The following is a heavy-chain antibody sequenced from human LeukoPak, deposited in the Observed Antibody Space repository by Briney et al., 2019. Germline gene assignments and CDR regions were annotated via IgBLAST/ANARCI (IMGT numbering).Heavy chain of an antibody. CDR1: GFTVSSNY. J-gene: IGHJ4*02. CDR2: ISRSSSYT. V-gene: IGHV3-11*03. CDR3: AKRSGSYRSYDY. Sequence: EGSLRLSCAASGFTVSSNYMSWVRQAPGKGLEWVSYISRSSSYTNYADSVKGRFTISRGNARNSLYLQMNSLRAEDTAVYYCAKRSGSYRSYDYWGQGTLVTVSS. D-gene: IGHD1-26*01.